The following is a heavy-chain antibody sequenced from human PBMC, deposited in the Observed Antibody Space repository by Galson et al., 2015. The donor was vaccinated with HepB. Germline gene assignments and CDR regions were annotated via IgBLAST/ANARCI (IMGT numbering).Heavy chain of an antibody. D-gene: IGHD5-12*01. J-gene: IGHJ6*02. CDR2: INPNSGVT. V-gene: IGHV1-2*02. CDR1: GYDFSDFY. Sequence: SVKVSCKASGYDFSDFYIHWVRQAPGQGLEWMGWINPNSGVTRYADKFQGGVTMTRDTSITTAYLELRRLKSDDTAVYYCATALRYNYYGHDYHGVDGWSQGTTVTVSS. CDR3: ATALRYNYYGHDYHGVDG.